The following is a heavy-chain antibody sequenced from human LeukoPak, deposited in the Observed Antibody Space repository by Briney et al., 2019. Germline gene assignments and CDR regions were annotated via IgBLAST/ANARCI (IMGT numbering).Heavy chain of an antibody. CDR2: ISAYNGNT. Sequence: ASVKVSCKASGYTFTSYGISWVRQAPGQGLEWMGWISAYNGNTNYAQKLQGRVTMTTDTSTSTAYTELRSLRSDDTAVYYCARGAQRFDWLYRGESDYWGQGTLVTVSS. CDR3: ARGAQRFDWLYRGESDY. CDR1: GYTFTSYG. J-gene: IGHJ4*02. V-gene: IGHV1-18*04. D-gene: IGHD3-9*01.